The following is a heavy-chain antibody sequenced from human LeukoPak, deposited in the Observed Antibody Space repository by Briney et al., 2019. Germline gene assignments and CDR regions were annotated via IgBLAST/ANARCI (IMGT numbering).Heavy chain of an antibody. CDR1: GASISGYY. CDR2: IYYSGST. Sequence: SETLSLTCTVSGASISGYYWSWIRQPPGKGLEWIGYIYYSGSTNYNPSLKSRVTISLDTSQNQFSLKLSSVTAADTAVFYCAAQVYCSGGSCYSRYFDYWGQGTLVTVSS. CDR3: AAQVYCSGGSCYSRYFDY. D-gene: IGHD2-15*01. J-gene: IGHJ4*02. V-gene: IGHV4-59*08.